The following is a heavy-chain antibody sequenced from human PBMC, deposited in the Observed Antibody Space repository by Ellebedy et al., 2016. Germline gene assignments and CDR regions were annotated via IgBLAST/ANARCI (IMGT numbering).Heavy chain of an antibody. CDR1: GGSINGGNYY. D-gene: IGHD3-16*01. J-gene: IGHJ6*03. Sequence: SETLSLTXTVSGGSINGGNYYWSWVRQHPGKGLEWIGYIYYSGSTSYNPSLKSRVTMSVDTSKNQFSLKLTSVTAADTAVYYCAREKGEFSAFDYYNYYYMDVWGKGTTVTVSS. V-gene: IGHV4-31*03. CDR3: AREKGEFSAFDYYNYYYMDV. CDR2: IYYSGST.